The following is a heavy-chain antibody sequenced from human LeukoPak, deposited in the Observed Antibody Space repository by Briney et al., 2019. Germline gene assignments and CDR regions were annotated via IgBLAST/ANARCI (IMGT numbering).Heavy chain of an antibody. J-gene: IGHJ4*02. V-gene: IGHV3-48*02. Sequence: GGSLRLSCAASGFTFSSYSMNWVRQAPGKGLEWVSHITASGTAMFYADSVKGRFTISRDNAKNSLYLQMNSLRDEDTAVYYCASSRSYRFDYWGQGTLVTVSS. D-gene: IGHD1-26*01. CDR1: GFTFSSYS. CDR2: ITASGTAM. CDR3: ASSRSYRFDY.